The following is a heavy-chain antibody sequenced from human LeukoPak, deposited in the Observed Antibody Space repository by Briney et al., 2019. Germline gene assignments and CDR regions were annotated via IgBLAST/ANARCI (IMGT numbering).Heavy chain of an antibody. CDR1: GFTFSSYA. J-gene: IGHJ4*02. D-gene: IGHD3-22*01. V-gene: IGHV3-23*01. CDR3: AKDMRSYYYDSSGYYDY. Sequence: GRSLRLSCAASGFTFSSYAMSWVRQAPGKGLEWVSAISGSGGSTYYADSVKGRFTISRDNSKNTLYLQMNSLRAEDTAVYYCAKDMRSYYYDSSGYYDYWGQGTLVTVSS. CDR2: ISGSGGST.